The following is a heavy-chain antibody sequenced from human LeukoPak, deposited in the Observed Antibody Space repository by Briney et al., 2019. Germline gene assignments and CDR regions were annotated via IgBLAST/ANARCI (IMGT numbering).Heavy chain of an antibody. V-gene: IGHV3-48*02. D-gene: IGHD5-12*01. CDR2: ISSSSSTV. Sequence: PGGSVRLSCAAYGFTFSDYSMKWLRQAPGKGLEWVTYISSSSSTVFYADSVKGRFTIARDIGKDSLYLQMNSLRDEDTAVYYCASDVGWLRFVFDHWGQGILVTVSS. CDR3: ASDVGWLRFVFDH. CDR1: GFTFSDYS. J-gene: IGHJ4*02.